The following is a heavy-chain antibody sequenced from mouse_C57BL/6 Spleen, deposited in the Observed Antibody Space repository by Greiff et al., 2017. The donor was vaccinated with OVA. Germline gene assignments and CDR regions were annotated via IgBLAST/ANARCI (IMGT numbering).Heavy chain of an antibody. CDR2: INPSTGGT. V-gene: IGHV1-42*01. D-gene: IGHD2-5*01. CDR3: ARGDYYSNYEDY. J-gene: IGHJ2*01. Sequence: VQLQQSGPELVKPGASVKISCKASGYSFTGYYMNWVKQSPEKSLEWIGEINPSTGGTTYNQKFKAKATLTVDKSSSTAYMQLNSLTSEDSAVYYCARGDYYSNYEDYWGQGTTLTVSS. CDR1: GYSFTGYY.